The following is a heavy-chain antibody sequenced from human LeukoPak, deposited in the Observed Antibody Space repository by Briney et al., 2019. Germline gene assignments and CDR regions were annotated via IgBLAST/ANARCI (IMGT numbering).Heavy chain of an antibody. CDR2: ISYDGSNK. J-gene: IGHJ4*02. CDR1: GFTFSSYA. V-gene: IGHV3-30*04. Sequence: GGSLRLSCAASGFTFSSYAMHWVRQAPGKGLEWVAVISYDGSNKYYADSVKGRFTISRDNSKNTLYLQMNSLRAEDTAVYYCATLQCYGDYDYWGQGTLVTVSS. CDR3: ATLQCYGDYDY. D-gene: IGHD4-17*01.